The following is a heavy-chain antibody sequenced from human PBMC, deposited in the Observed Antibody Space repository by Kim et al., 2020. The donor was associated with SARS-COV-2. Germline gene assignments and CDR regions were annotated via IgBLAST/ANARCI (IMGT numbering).Heavy chain of an antibody. CDR3: ARGRGGTTVVTHGVGYYY. J-gene: IGHJ6*01. D-gene: IGHD4-17*01. Sequence: SETLSLTCAVYGGSFSGYYWSWIRQPPGKGLEWIGEINHSGSTNYNPSLKSRVTISVDTSKNQFSLKLSSVTAADTAVYYCARGRGGTTVVTHGVGYYY. CDR2: INHSGST. V-gene: IGHV4-34*01. CDR1: GGSFSGYY.